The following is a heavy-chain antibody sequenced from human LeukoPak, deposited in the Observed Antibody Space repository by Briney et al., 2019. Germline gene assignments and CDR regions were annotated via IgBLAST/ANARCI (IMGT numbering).Heavy chain of an antibody. D-gene: IGHD1-26*01. CDR3: ARVKWEPPAFDI. V-gene: IGHV4-39*01. CDR1: GGSISSSSYY. Sequence: PSETLSLTCTVSGGSISSSSYYWGWIRQPPGKGLEWIGSIYYSGSTYYNPSLKSRVTISVDTSKNQFSLKLSSVTAADTAVYYCARVKWEPPAFDIWGRGTMVTVSS. J-gene: IGHJ3*02. CDR2: IYYSGST.